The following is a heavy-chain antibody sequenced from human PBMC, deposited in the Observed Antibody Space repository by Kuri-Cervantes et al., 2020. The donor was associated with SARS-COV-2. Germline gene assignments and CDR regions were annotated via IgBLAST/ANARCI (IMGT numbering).Heavy chain of an antibody. V-gene: IGHV3-30*04. Sequence: GESLKISCAASGFGLSDYAVHWVRQAPGKGLEWVAVISKGGKDKYYADSVKGRFTISRDNSKNTLYLQMNSLRAEDTAVYYCAKDRGIGWFDPWGQGTLVTVSS. D-gene: IGHD3-10*01. CDR3: AKDRGIGWFDP. CDR1: GFGLSDYA. CDR2: ISKGGKDK. J-gene: IGHJ5*02.